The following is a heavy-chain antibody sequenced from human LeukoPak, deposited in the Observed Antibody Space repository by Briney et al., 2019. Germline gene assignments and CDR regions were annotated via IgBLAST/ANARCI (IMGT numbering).Heavy chain of an antibody. CDR2: ISSSSSYI. Sequence: GGSLRLSCAASGFTFSSYSMNWVRQAPGKGLEWVSSISSSSSYIYYADSVKGRFTISRDNAKNSLYLQMNSLRAEDTAVYYCARDPPTTVVTRGAFDIWGQGTMVTVSS. V-gene: IGHV3-21*01. D-gene: IGHD4-23*01. CDR3: ARDPPTTVVTRGAFDI. CDR1: GFTFSSYS. J-gene: IGHJ3*02.